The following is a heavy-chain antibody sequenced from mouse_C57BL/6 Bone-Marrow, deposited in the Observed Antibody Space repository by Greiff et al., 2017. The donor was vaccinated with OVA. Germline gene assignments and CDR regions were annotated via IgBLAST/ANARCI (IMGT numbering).Heavy chain of an antibody. Sequence: QVQLQQSGPGLVKPSQSLFLTCSITGFPITSGYYWIWIRQSPGKPLEWMGYITHSGETFYNPSLQSPISITRETSKNQFFLQLNSVTTEDTAMYYCAGVDYYGSSYFDYWGQGTTLTVSS. J-gene: IGHJ2*01. CDR3: AGVDYYGSSYFDY. D-gene: IGHD1-1*01. V-gene: IGHV12-3*01. CDR2: ITHSGET. CDR1: GFPITSGYY.